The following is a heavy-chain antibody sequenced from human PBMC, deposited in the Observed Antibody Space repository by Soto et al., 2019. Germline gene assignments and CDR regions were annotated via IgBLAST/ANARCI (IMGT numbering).Heavy chain of an antibody. J-gene: IGHJ6*02. Sequence: GGSLRLSCAASGFTFSSYWMSWVRQSPGKGLEWVANIKQDGSEKYYVDSVKGRFTISRDNAKNSLYLQMNSLRAEDTAVYYCARDSSGWQQYYYYGMDVWGQGTTVTVSS. V-gene: IGHV3-7*03. CDR2: IKQDGSEK. CDR3: ARDSSGWQQYYYYGMDV. D-gene: IGHD6-19*01. CDR1: GFTFSSYW.